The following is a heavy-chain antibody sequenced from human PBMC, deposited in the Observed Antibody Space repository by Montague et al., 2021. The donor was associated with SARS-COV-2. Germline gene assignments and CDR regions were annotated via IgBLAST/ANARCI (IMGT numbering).Heavy chain of an antibody. Sequence: TLSLTCTVSGGSIDSGGFFWSWIRQHPGKGLEWIGYIYYSGNTYSNPSLKSRVTISVDTSKNQFSLKLSSVTAEDTALYYCARDVGGYGETDNWGQGTLVTVSS. CDR3: ARDVGGYGETDN. CDR2: IYYSGNT. CDR1: GGSIDSGGFF. V-gene: IGHV4-31*03. J-gene: IGHJ4*02. D-gene: IGHD4-17*01.